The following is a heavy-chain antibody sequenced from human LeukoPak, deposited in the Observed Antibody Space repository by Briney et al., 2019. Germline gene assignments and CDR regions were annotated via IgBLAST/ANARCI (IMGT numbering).Heavy chain of an antibody. D-gene: IGHD3-10*01. CDR3: AASSMVRGVTHFDY. Sequence: GGSLRLSCAASGFTVSSNYMSWVRQAPGKGLEWVSVIYSGGSTYYADSVKGRFTISRDNSKNTLYLQMNSLRSEDTAVYYCAASSMVRGVTHFDYWGQGTLVTVSS. CDR2: IYSGGST. V-gene: IGHV3-53*01. J-gene: IGHJ4*02. CDR1: GFTVSSNY.